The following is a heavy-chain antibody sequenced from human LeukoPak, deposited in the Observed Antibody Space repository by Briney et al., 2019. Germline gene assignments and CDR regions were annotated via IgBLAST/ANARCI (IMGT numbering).Heavy chain of an antibody. V-gene: IGHV4-30-4*01. D-gene: IGHD5-24*01. CDR3: ARGDGYNYDY. J-gene: IGHJ4*02. CDR2: IYYSGST. CDR1: GGSISSGDYY. Sequence: SETLSLTCTVSGGSISSGDYYWSWIRQPPGKGLEWIGYIYYSGSTYYNPSLKRRVTIPVDTSKNQFSLKLSSVTAADTAVYYCARGDGYNYDYWGQGILVTVSS.